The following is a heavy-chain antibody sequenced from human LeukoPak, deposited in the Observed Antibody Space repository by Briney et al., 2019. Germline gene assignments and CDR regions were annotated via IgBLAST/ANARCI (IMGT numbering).Heavy chain of an antibody. CDR1: GVSISSYY. V-gene: IGHV4-59*08. J-gene: IGHJ2*01. Sequence: KPSETLSLTCTVSGVSISSYYWSWIRQPPGKGLEWMGYIYYSGNTNYNPTLKSRVTISVDTSKDQFSLKLNSVTAADTAVYYCARRPDYGDYWYFDLWGRGTLVTVSS. CDR3: ARRPDYGDYWYFDL. D-gene: IGHD4-17*01. CDR2: IYYSGNT.